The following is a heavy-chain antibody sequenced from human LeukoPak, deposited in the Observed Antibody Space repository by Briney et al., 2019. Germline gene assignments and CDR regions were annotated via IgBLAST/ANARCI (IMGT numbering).Heavy chain of an antibody. J-gene: IGHJ6*02. Sequence: GGSLRLSCAASGFTFSSYGMRWVRQAPGKGLEWVAVISYDGSNKYYADSVKGRFTISRDNSKNTLYLQMNSLRAEDTAVYYCAKGSTYYYDSSGYYYEYYYYGMDVWGQGTTVTVSS. CDR2: ISYDGSNK. CDR3: AKGSTYYYDSSGYYYEYYYYGMDV. D-gene: IGHD3-22*01. V-gene: IGHV3-30*18. CDR1: GFTFSSYG.